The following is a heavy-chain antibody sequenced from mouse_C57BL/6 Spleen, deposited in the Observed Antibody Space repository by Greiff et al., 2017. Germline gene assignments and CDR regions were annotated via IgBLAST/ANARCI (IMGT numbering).Heavy chain of an antibody. D-gene: IGHD1-1*01. V-gene: IGHV1-82*01. CDR2: IYPGDGDT. Sequence: QVQLQQSGPELVKPGASVKISCKASGYAFSSSWMNWVKQRPGKGLEWIGRIYPGDGDTNYNGKFKGKATLTADKSSSTAYMQLSSLTSEDSAVYFGAKSYYCGSSYEGAGFAYWGQGTLVTVSA. J-gene: IGHJ3*01. CDR3: AKSYYCGSSYEGAGFAY. CDR1: GYAFSSSW.